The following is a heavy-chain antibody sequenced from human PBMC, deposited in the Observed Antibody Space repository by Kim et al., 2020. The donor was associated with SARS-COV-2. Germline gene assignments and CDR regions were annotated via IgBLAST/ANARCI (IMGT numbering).Heavy chain of an antibody. J-gene: IGHJ6*02. V-gene: IGHV3-23*01. Sequence: GGSLRLSCAASGFTFSSYAMSWVRQAPGKGLEWVSAISGSGGSTYYADSVKGRFTISRDNSKNTLYLQMNSLRAEDTAVYYCAKRGAHYYYYGMDVWGQGTTVTVSS. CDR1: GFTFSSYA. D-gene: IGHD3-16*01. CDR3: AKRGAHYYYYGMDV. CDR2: ISGSGGST.